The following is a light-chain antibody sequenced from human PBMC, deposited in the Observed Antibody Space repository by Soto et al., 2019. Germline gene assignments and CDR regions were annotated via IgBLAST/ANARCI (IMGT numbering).Light chain of an antibody. Sequence: EIVLTQSPATLSLSPGERGTLSCRASESVTDYLAWYQQKPGQAPRLLVYDFSNRATGIPARFSGGGSGTDFTLTISNVEPEDFAVYYCQQRSDWPWTFGQGTKVEIK. CDR1: ESVTDY. CDR2: DFS. CDR3: QQRSDWPWT. V-gene: IGKV3-11*01. J-gene: IGKJ1*01.